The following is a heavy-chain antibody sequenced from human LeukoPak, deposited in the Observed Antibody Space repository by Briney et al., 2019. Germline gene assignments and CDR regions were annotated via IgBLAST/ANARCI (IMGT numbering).Heavy chain of an antibody. J-gene: IGHJ4*02. CDR3: ARTITIFGALGYFDH. D-gene: IGHD3-3*01. CDR2: IYYTGNT. Sequence: SQTLSLTCTVSGASISSGGYSWSWVRQHPGKGLEWIGCIYYTGNTYYNPSLERRLTISVATSNNQFSLKVTSVTAADTAVYFCARTITIFGALGYFDHWGQGTLVTLSS. V-gene: IGHV4-31*03. CDR1: GASISSGGYS.